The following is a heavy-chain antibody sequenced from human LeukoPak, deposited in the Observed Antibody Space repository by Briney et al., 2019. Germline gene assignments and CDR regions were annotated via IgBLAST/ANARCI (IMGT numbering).Heavy chain of an antibody. CDR1: GFTFSSYG. J-gene: IGHJ4*02. D-gene: IGHD6-19*01. CDR2: ISYDGSNK. Sequence: GGSLRLSCAASGFTFSSYGMHWVRQAPGKGLEWVAVISYDGSNKYYADSVKGRFTISRDNSKNTLYLQMNSLRAEDTAVYYCAKLRGLSGWYGVADYWGQGTLVTVSS. V-gene: IGHV3-30*18. CDR3: AKLRGLSGWYGVADY.